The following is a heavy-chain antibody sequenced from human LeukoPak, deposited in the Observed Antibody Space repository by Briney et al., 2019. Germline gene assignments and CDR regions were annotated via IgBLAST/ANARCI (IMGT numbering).Heavy chain of an antibody. CDR2: IDYSGST. D-gene: IGHD3-9*01. CDR1: GGSISSYY. J-gene: IGHJ3*02. Sequence: SETLSLTCTVSGGSISSYYWSWIRQPPGHGLESIGYIDYSGSTNYNPSLKSRVTISVDTSKNQFSLKLSSVTAADTAVYYCARYQLRYFDWPRADDAFDIWGQGTMVTVSS. CDR3: ARYQLRYFDWPRADDAFDI. V-gene: IGHV4-59*08.